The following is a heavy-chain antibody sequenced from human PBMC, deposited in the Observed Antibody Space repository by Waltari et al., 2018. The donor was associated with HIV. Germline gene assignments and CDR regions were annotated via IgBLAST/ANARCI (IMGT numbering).Heavy chain of an antibody. CDR1: EYTFTPYH. V-gene: IGHV1-2*04. D-gene: IGHD2-2*01. Sequence: QVQLIQSGAEMKKPGASMKVSCKASEYTFTPYHLHWVRQAPGEGLEWMGWINPDNCDTQYAQKFQGLVSMTRDTSINTAYMNLTRLRSEDSAVYYCARALSTTWHNLDYWGQGTLVTVSS. J-gene: IGHJ4*02. CDR3: ARALSTTWHNLDY. CDR2: INPDNCDT.